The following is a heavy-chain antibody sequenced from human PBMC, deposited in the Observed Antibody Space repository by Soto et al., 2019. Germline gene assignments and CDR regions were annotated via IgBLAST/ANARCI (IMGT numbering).Heavy chain of an antibody. Sequence: PSETLSLTCTVSGGSSRSSNYYWGWIRQPPGKGLEWIGSTYDSGSTYYNPSLKSRVTISVDTSKKQFSLRLSSVTAADTAVYYCAHAGRIQPWILDSYYFDYWAHGTLVTVSS. CDR1: GGSSRSSNYY. V-gene: IGHV4-39*01. D-gene: IGHD5-18*01. CDR2: TYDSGST. CDR3: AHAGRIQPWILDSYYFDY. J-gene: IGHJ4*01.